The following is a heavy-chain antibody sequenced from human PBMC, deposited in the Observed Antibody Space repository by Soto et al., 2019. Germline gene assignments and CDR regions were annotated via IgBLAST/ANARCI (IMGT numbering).Heavy chain of an antibody. J-gene: IGHJ3*02. Sequence: QVQLQESGPGLVKPSQTLSLTCTVSGGSISSGDYYWSWIRQPPGKGLEWIGYIYYSGSTYYNPSLKSRVTISVDTSKNQFSLKLSSVTAADAAVYYCARARIERDIVVVVATDAFDIWCQGTMVTVS. CDR2: IYYSGST. V-gene: IGHV4-30-4*01. CDR3: ARARIERDIVVVVATDAFDI. D-gene: IGHD2-15*01. CDR1: GGSISSGDYY.